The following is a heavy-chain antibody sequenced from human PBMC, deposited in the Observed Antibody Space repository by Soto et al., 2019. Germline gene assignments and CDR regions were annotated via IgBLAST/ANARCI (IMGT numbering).Heavy chain of an antibody. J-gene: IGHJ5*02. V-gene: IGHV3-23*01. CDR2: TSGAGDTT. Sequence: EVQLLESGGGSVQPGGSLRLSCAGSGFTFSTYAMSWVRQAPGKGLEWVSATSGAGDTTYYADSVEGRFTISRDNSKNPLYLQMNSLRAEDTAVYYCWKCLSPWLGFGLGPWGQGTLVTVSP. D-gene: IGHD3-3*01. CDR3: WKCLSPWLGFGLGP. CDR1: GFTFSTYA.